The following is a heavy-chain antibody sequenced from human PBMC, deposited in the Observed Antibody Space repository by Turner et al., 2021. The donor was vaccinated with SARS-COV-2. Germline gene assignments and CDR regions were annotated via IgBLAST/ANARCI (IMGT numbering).Heavy chain of an antibody. Sequence: EVQLVESGGGLVQPGRSLRLSCAASGLPFDDYAMNWVRQAPGKGLECVSSISGNGDSTYYADSVKGRFTISIDNSKNTLYLQMHSLRAEDTAVYYCAKDLAAYYDSSGYSYYYGVDVWGQGTTVTVSS. J-gene: IGHJ6*02. CDR1: GLPFDDYA. D-gene: IGHD3-22*01. CDR3: AKDLAAYYDSSGYSYYYGVDV. CDR2: ISGNGDST. V-gene: IGHV3-23*04.